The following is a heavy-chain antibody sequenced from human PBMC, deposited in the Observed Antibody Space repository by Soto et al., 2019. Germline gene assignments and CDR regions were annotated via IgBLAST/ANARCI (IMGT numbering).Heavy chain of an antibody. J-gene: IGHJ6*02. V-gene: IGHV3-30-3*01. D-gene: IGHD3-3*01. CDR2: ISYDGSNK. Sequence: PGGSLRLSCAASGFTFSSYAMHWVRQAPGKGLEWVAVISYDGSNKYYADSVKGRFTISRDNSKNTLYLQMNSLRAEDTAVYYCARDQTYYDFCSGYSTGYYYYGMDVWGQGTTVTVSS. CDR3: ARDQTYYDFCSGYSTGYYYYGMDV. CDR1: GFTFSSYA.